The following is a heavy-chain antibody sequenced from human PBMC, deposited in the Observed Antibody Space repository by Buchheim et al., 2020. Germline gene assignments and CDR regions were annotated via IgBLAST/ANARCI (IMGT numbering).Heavy chain of an antibody. CDR1: GGSFSGYY. D-gene: IGHD6-6*01. Sequence: QVQLQQWGAGLLKPSETLSLTCAVYGGSFSGYYWSWIRQPPGKGLEWIGEINHSGSTNYNPSLKSRVNISVDKSKNQFSLKLSSVTAADTAVYYCARGGIAARRVGTADYWGQGTL. V-gene: IGHV4-34*01. CDR2: INHSGST. J-gene: IGHJ4*02. CDR3: ARGGIAARRVGTADY.